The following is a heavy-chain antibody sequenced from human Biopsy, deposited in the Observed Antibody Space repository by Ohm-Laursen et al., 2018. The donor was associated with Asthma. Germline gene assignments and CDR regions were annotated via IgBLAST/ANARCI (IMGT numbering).Heavy chain of an antibody. V-gene: IGHV4-39*02. J-gene: IGHJ2*01. D-gene: IGHD6-6*01. CDR1: GDAMSTSGSY. CDR3: ARAVSSSSYWYFDL. CDR2: IYYSGRT. Sequence: TLSLTCIVSGDAMSTSGSYWGWIRQSPGKGLEWIGGIYYSGRTYYKPSLESRVTLSADTSKNHFSLKVTAVTAADTAVYYCARAVSSSSYWYFDLWGRGDLVTVSS.